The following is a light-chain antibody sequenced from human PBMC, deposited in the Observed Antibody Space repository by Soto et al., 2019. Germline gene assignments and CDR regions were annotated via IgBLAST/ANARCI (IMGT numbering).Light chain of an antibody. CDR3: QKYDSVPWS. CDR2: TAS. CDR1: QGIGKN. V-gene: IGKV1-27*01. J-gene: IGKJ1*01. Sequence: DIQMTQSPSSLSTSVGDTVTITCRASQGIGKNLAWYQQKPGKVPKVLIYTASTLHSGVPSRFSGSGSGTDFTLTINRLQPEDVATYFCQKYDSVPWSFGQGTRVEI.